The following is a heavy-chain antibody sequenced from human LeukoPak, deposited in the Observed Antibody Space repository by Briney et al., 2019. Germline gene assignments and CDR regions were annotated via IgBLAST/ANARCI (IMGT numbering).Heavy chain of an antibody. CDR1: GGSISSSSYY. CDR3: ARRGYYDSSGYYYFDY. J-gene: IGHJ4*02. Sequence: SETLSLTCTVPGGSISSSSYYWGWIRQPPGKGLEWIGSIYYSGSTYYNPSLKSRVTISVDTSKNQFSLKLSSVTAADTAVYYCARRGYYDSSGYYYFDYWGQGTLVTVSS. CDR2: IYYSGST. D-gene: IGHD3-22*01. V-gene: IGHV4-39*07.